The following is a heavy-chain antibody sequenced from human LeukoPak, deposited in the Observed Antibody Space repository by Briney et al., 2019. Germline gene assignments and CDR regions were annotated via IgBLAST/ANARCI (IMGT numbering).Heavy chain of an antibody. CDR1: GFTFTNAW. Sequence: KPGGSLRLSCAASGFTFTNAWITWVRQGPGKGLEWVGRIKSENDGGTTDYAAPVKGRFTISRDDSKNTVYLQMNSLPTEDTGVYYCALPRGPPVPYSAYYYIDVWGKGTTVTVSS. D-gene: IGHD2-15*01. V-gene: IGHV3-15*01. J-gene: IGHJ6*03. CDR3: ALPRGPPVPYSAYYYIDV. CDR2: IKSENDGGTT.